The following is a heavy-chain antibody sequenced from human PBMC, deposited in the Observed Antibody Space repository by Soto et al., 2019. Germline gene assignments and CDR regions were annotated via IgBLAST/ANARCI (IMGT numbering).Heavy chain of an antibody. J-gene: IGHJ4*02. CDR2: ISGSGDIT. CDR3: VKNGAYADFFDY. D-gene: IGHD2-8*01. V-gene: IGHV3-23*01. Sequence: EVQLLESGGGLAQPGGSMRLSCAASGFIFSSYAVSWVRQAPGKGLEWVSLISGSGDITYYADSVKGRFSISRDKFNNTLYLQMNSLRAEDTAIYYCVKNGAYADFFDYWGQGTLVTVSS. CDR1: GFIFSSYA.